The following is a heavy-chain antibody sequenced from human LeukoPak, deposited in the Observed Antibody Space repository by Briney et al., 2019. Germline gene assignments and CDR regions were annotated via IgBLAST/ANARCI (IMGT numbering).Heavy chain of an antibody. D-gene: IGHD3-10*01. CDR1: GFTFSGSA. J-gene: IGHJ4*02. Sequence: GSLRLSCAASGFTFSGSAMHWVRQASGKGLEWVGRIRSKANSYATAYAASVKGRFTISRDDSKNTAYLQMNSLKTEDTAVYYCTRFVEGWFGESPPAYWGQGTLVTVSS. V-gene: IGHV3-73*01. CDR2: IRSKANSYAT. CDR3: TRFVEGWFGESPPAY.